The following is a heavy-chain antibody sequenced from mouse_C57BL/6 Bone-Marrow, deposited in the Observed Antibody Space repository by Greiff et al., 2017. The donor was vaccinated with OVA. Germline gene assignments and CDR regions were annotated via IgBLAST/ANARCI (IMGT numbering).Heavy chain of an antibody. CDR2: ISSGGSYT. CDR1: GFTFSSYG. Sequence: EVHLVESGGDLVKPGGSLKLSCAASGFTFSSYGMSWVRHTPDKRLEWVATISSGGSYTYYPDSVKGRFTISRDNAKNTLYLQMSSLKSEDTAMYYCARQGYDYFDYWGQGTTLTVSS. V-gene: IGHV5-6*01. CDR3: ARQGYDYFDY. J-gene: IGHJ2*01. D-gene: IGHD2-2*01.